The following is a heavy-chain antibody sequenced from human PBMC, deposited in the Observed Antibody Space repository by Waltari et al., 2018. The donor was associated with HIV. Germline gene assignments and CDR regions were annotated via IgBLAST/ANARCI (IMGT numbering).Heavy chain of an antibody. CDR3: AREALVYKYGRYCSDDDCYSRWFDP. J-gene: IGHJ5*02. Sequence: QVQLQESGPGLVKFSQTLSLTCNVSGASITSGNYFWTWVRQPAGKTLEWIGRISTSGSIKDNTSLTGRVTISRDTSNNRFALTVTSVTAADTAVYYCAREALVYKYGRYCSDDDCYSRWFDPWGHGTQVTVSS. CDR2: ISTSGSI. CDR1: GASITSGNYF. D-gene: IGHD2-21*02. V-gene: IGHV4-61*02.